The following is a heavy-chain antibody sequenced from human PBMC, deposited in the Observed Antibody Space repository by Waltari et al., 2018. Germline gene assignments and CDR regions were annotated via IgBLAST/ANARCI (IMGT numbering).Heavy chain of an antibody. CDR1: GGTFSSYA. D-gene: IGHD6-19*01. Sequence: QVQLVQSGAEVKKPGSSVKVSCKASGGTFSSYAISWVRQAPGQGLEWMGRIIPILGIANYEQRFHGRVTITADKSTSTAYMELSSLRSEDTAVYYCARETAGYSSGRYDDWGQGTLVTVSS. CDR2: IIPILGIA. CDR3: ARETAGYSSGRYDD. J-gene: IGHJ4*02. V-gene: IGHV1-69*09.